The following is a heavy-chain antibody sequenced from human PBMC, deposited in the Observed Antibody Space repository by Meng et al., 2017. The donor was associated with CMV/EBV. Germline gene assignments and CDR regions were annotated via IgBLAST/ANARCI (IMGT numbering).Heavy chain of an antibody. Sequence: SLKISCTASGFTFDHYALHWVRQAAGKGLEWVAGISWNSVSIGYADSVKGRFIISRDDAKSSLYLQMNSLRTEDTAMYFCAKLQGSKDYWGQGTLVTVSS. J-gene: IGHJ4*02. CDR2: ISWNSVSI. CDR1: GFTFDHYA. V-gene: IGHV3-9*01. CDR3: AKLQGSKDY.